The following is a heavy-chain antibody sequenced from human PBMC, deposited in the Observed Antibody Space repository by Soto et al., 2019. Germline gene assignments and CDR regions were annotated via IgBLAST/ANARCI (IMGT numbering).Heavy chain of an antibody. Sequence: ASVKVSCKVSGYTLTELSMHWVRQAPGKGLEWMGGFDPEDGETIYAQKFQGRVTMTEDTSTDTAYMELSSLRSEDTAVYYCATGEYCSSTSCRRVFGMDVWGQGTTVTVSS. CDR2: FDPEDGET. D-gene: IGHD2-2*01. J-gene: IGHJ6*02. CDR3: ATGEYCSSTSCRRVFGMDV. V-gene: IGHV1-24*01. CDR1: GYTLTELS.